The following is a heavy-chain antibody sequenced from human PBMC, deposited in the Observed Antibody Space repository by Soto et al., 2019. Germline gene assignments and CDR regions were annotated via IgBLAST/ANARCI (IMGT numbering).Heavy chain of an antibody. CDR1: GFTFSSYG. CDR3: ARTLITMVRGVSHAFDI. V-gene: IGHV3-33*01. D-gene: IGHD3-10*01. J-gene: IGHJ3*02. CDR2: IWYDGSNK. Sequence: QVQLVESGGGVVQPGRSLRLSCAASGFTFSSYGMHWVRQAPGKGLEWVAVIWYDGSNKYYADSVKGRFTISRDNSKNTLYLQMNSLRAEDTAVYYCARTLITMVRGVSHAFDIWGQGTTVTVSS.